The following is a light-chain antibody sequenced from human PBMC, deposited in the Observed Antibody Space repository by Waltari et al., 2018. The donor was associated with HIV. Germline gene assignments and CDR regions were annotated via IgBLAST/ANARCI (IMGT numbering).Light chain of an antibody. CDR2: LNGDGRN. J-gene: IGLJ1*01. CDR3: QSADSSGTYV. Sequence: QLVLTQSPSASASLGASVKLTCTLSSGHSRYAIAWHQQQPEKGPRFLMRLNGDGRNITGDGIPDRFSGSSSGTERYLTISSLQSDDEADYYCQSADSSGTYVLGTGTKVTVL. CDR1: SGHSRYA. V-gene: IGLV4-69*01.